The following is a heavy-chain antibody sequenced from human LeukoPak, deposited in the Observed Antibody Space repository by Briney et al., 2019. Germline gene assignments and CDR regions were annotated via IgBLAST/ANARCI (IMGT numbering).Heavy chain of an antibody. D-gene: IGHD6-19*01. CDR3: AKDQGHSSGWPYFDY. CDR2: ISGSGGST. V-gene: IGHV3-23*01. J-gene: IGHJ4*02. Sequence: GGSLRLSCAVSGFTFSSYDMSWVRQAPGQGLEWISGISGSGGSTYYAESVKGRFTISRDNSKNTLYLQMNSLRAEDTAVYYCAKDQGHSSGWPYFDYWGQGTLVTVSS. CDR1: GFTFSSYD.